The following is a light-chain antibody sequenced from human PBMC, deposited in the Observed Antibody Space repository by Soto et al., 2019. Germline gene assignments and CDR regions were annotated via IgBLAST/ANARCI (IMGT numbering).Light chain of an antibody. CDR3: QQANSFPLT. J-gene: IGKJ4*01. Sequence: DIQMTQSPSTLSASIGHRVTLTCRARESVRSWLAWYQQKAGSAPKFLIYEASTLESGVPSRFSGSGSGTDFTLTISSLQTEDFATYYCQQANSFPLTFGGGTKVDIK. V-gene: IGKV1-5*03. CDR2: EAS. CDR1: ESVRSW.